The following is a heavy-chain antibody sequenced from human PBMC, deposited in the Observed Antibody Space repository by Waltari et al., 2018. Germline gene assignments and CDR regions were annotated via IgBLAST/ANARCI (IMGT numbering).Heavy chain of an antibody. CDR3: ARDVPNGYFDY. Sequence: EVHLVQSGGCLIQPGGSLRLSCGVSGFPFNNYWLTWVRQAPGKGLEWVANINQDGRDKNYVDSVEGRFTISRDNAQNSVYLQMNSLRAEDTAVYYCARDVPNGYFDYWGSGTLVTVSS. CDR2: INQDGRDK. CDR1: GFPFNNYW. J-gene: IGHJ4*02. D-gene: IGHD1-1*01. V-gene: IGHV3-7*01.